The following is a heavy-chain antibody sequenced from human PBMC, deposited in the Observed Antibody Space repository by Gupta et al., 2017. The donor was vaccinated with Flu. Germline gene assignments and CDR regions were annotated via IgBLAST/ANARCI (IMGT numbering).Heavy chain of an antibody. CDR3: ASPPRYCSGGSCYKRGSAFDI. Sequence: QVQLQQWGAGLLKPSETLSLTCAVYGGSFSGYYWSWIRQPPGKGLEWIGEINHSGSTNYNPSIKSRVTRSVDTSKNQFSLKLSSVTAADTAVYYCASPPRYCSGGSCYKRGSAFDIWGQGTMVTVSS. CDR1: GGSFSGYY. V-gene: IGHV4-34*01. J-gene: IGHJ3*02. CDR2: INHSGST. D-gene: IGHD2-15*01.